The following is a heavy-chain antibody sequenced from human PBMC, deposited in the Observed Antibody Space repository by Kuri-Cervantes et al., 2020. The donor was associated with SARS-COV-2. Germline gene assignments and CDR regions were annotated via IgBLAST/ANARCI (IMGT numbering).Heavy chain of an antibody. D-gene: IGHD2-8*01. J-gene: IGHJ3*02. Sequence: GGSLRRSCAASGVTFNNYWMHWVRQAPGKVLVWVSRLSTDGSRADYADSVKGRFTITRDNAKNTLYLQMNSLRVEDTAVYYCARGDCTNNSCYGGSYYRDAFDIWGQGTKVTVSS. CDR1: GVTFNNYW. CDR3: ARGDCTNNSCYGGSYYRDAFDI. CDR2: LSTDGSRA. V-gene: IGHV3-74*01.